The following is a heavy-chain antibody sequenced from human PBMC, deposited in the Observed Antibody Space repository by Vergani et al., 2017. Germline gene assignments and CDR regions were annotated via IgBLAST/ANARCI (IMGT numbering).Heavy chain of an antibody. V-gene: IGHV4-59*01. CDR1: GGSMSGYY. Sequence: QVRLQESGPGLVKPSEPLSLTCSVSGGSMSGYYWSWNRKPPGKELEWIGYMYHSGSTNYNPSLETRVTISGDTSKNQFSLKLNSVTAADTAVYYCGRVADFYGLGSRLLDLWGQGILVTVSS. CDR3: GRVADFYGLGSRLLDL. CDR2: MYHSGST. D-gene: IGHD3-10*01. J-gene: IGHJ5*02.